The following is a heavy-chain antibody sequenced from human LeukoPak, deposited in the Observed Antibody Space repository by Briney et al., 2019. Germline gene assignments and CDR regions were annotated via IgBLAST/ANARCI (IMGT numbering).Heavy chain of an antibody. D-gene: IGHD3-10*01. CDR1: GFTFINYA. J-gene: IGHJ4*02. CDR3: AKDDRTHFVSGRGSFDY. CDR2: ISRSGEIT. V-gene: IGHV3-23*01. Sequence: TGGSLRLSCAASGFTFINYAMMWVRQAPGRGLEWVSGISRSGEITYYADSVRGRFTISKDNSKNTLHLQMNSLRADDTAIYYCAKDDRTHFVSGRGSFDYWGQGTLVTVSS.